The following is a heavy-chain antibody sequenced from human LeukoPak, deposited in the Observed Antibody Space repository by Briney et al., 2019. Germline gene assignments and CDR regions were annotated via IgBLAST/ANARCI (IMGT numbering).Heavy chain of an antibody. V-gene: IGHV3-43*02. CDR2: ISGDGGST. CDR3: ARGSDSSGWYDS. D-gene: IGHD3-22*01. CDR1: GFSFDDYA. J-gene: IGHJ5*01. Sequence: GGSLRLSCAAPGFSFDDYAIHWVRQAPGKGLEWVSLISGDGGSTFYADSVKGRFTISRDNSKNSLYLQMSSLRSEDTALYYCARGSDSSGWYDSWGQGTLVTVSS.